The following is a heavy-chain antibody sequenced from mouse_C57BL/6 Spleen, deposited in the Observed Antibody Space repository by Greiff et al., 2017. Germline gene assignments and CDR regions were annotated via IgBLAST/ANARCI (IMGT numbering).Heavy chain of an antibody. CDR2: ISDGGSYT. J-gene: IGHJ3*01. CDR3: ARDLPRVFGFAY. V-gene: IGHV5-4*01. CDR1: GFTFSSYA. Sequence: EVKLVESGGGLVKPGGSLKLSCAASGFTFSSYAMSWVRQTPEKRLEWVATISDGGSYTYYPDNVKGRFTISRDNAKNNLYLQMSHLKSEDTAMYYCARDLPRVFGFAYWGQGTLVTVSA.